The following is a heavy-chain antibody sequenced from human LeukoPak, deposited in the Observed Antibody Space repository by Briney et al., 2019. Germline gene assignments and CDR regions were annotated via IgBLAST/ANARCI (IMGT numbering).Heavy chain of an antibody. CDR1: GGSISSSNW. CDR3: AREVSDYGGNWFDP. J-gene: IGHJ5*02. D-gene: IGHD4/OR15-4a*01. V-gene: IGHV4-4*02. CDR2: IYHSGST. Sequence: PSETLSLTCAVSGGSISSSNWWSWVRQPPGKGLEWIGEIYHSGSTNYNPSLKSRVTISVDKSKNQFSLKLSSVTAADTAVYYCAREVSDYGGNWFDPWGQGTLVTVSS.